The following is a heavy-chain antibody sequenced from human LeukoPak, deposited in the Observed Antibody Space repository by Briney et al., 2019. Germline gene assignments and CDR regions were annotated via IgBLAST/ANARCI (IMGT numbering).Heavy chain of an antibody. CDR2: MYYGGST. Sequence: SETLSLTCAVSGGSISSSNYYWGWIRQPPGKGREWIGSMYYGGSTYYNPSLKSRVTMSVDTSKNQFSLKLSSVTAADTAVYYCARVGATNYYHYYYMDVWGKGTTVTVSS. D-gene: IGHD1-26*01. J-gene: IGHJ6*03. V-gene: IGHV4-39*01. CDR1: GGSISSSNYY. CDR3: ARVGATNYYHYYYMDV.